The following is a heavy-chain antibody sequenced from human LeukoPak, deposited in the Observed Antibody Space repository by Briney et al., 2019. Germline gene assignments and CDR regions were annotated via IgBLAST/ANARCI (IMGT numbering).Heavy chain of an antibody. D-gene: IGHD6-19*01. CDR1: GFTFNNYA. CDR2: ISSRGDST. J-gene: IGHJ4*02. V-gene: IGHV3-23*01. Sequence: GGSLRPSCAASGFTFNNYAMSWVRQVPGRGLEWVSTISSRGDSTYVADSVKGRFTISRDNSKNSLYLQMNSVRAEDTAVYYCAKRPRPVITVAHTVEKWGQGTLDTVSS. CDR3: AKRPRPVITVAHTVEK.